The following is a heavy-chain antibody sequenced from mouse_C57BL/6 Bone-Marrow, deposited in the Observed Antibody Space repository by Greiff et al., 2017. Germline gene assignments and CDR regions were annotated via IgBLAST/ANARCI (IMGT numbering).Heavy chain of an antibody. D-gene: IGHD4-1*02. J-gene: IGHJ3*01. CDR1: GYTFTDYY. CDR2: INTGSGNT. CDR3: ARDDQLEPWFAY. Sequence: QVQLQQSGAELVRPGASVKLSCKASGYTFTDYYINWVKQRPGQGLEWIARINTGSGNTYYNEKFKGKATLTAEKSSSTAYMQLSSLTSEDSSVYFGARDDQLEPWFAYWGQGTLVTVSA. V-gene: IGHV1-76*01.